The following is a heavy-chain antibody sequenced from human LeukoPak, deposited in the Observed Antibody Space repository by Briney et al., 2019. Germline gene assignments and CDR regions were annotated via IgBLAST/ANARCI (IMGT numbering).Heavy chain of an antibody. CDR1: GGSISTYY. V-gene: IGHV4-59*01. CDR3: ARRAASAIVYYYFYMDV. J-gene: IGHJ6*03. CDR2: IYYTGST. Sequence: SETLSLTCTVSGGSISTYYWSWIRQPPGKGLEWIGYIYYTGSTSYNPSLKSRVTMSLDASKNQFSLKLNSVTAADTAVYYCARRAASAIVYYYFYMDVWGKGTTVTVSS. D-gene: IGHD2-2*02.